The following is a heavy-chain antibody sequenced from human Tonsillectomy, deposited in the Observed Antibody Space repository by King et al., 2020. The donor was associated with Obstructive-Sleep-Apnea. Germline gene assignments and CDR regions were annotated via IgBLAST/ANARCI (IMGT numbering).Heavy chain of an antibody. D-gene: IGHD1-26*01. CDR2: INPNSGGT. CDR1: GYTFTGYY. CDR3: ASGRSGSSPGSPVDY. Sequence: QGQLVQSGAEVKKPGASVKVSCKASGYTFTGYYMHWVRQAPGQGLEWMGWINPNSGGTNYAQKFQGWVTMTRDTSISTAYMELSRLRSDDTAVYYCASGRSGSSPGSPVDYWGQGTLVTVSS. V-gene: IGHV1-2*04. J-gene: IGHJ4*02.